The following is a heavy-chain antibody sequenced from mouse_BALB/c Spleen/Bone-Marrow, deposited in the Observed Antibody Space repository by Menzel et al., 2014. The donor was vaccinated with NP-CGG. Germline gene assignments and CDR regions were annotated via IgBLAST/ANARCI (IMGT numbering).Heavy chain of an antibody. Sequence: QVQLQQSGPELVKPGASVKMSCKASGYTFTNSWIHWAKQRPGQGLEWIGEIHPNSGNTNYNEKFKGKATLTVDTSSSTAYVDLSSLSSEDSAVYYCARHHRFAYYFDYWGPRHHSHSLL. CDR3: ARHHRFAYYFDY. CDR2: IHPNSGNT. V-gene: IGHV1S130*01. J-gene: IGHJ2*01. CDR1: GYTFTNSW.